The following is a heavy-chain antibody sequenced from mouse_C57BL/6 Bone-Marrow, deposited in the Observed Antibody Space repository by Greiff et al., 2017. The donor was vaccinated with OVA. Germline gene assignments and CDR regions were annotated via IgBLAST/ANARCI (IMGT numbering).Heavy chain of an antibody. D-gene: IGHD1-1*01. CDR2: ISYSGST. V-gene: IGHV3-8*01. Sequence: VQLKESGPGLAKPSQTLSLTCSVTGYSITSDYWNWIRKFPGNKLEYMGYISYSGSTYYNPSLKSRISITRATSKNQYSRQLTSVTTEDTATCYCARWDYGRYFDFWGKGTTVTVSS. J-gene: IGHJ1*03. CDR3: ARWDYGRYFDF. CDR1: GYSITSDY.